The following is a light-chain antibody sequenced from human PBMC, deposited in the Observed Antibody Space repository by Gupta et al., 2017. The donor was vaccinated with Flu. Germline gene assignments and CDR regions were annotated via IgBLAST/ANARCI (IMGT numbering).Light chain of an antibody. CDR2: DVT. J-gene: IGLJ1*01. Sequence: TSSDVGGYNYVSWYQQHPSKAPKLMSYDVTERPSGIPDRFSGSKSGNTASLTVSGLQAEDEADYYCGSYAGSNNFVFGTGTKVTVL. CDR1: SSDVGGYNY. V-gene: IGLV2-8*01. CDR3: GSYAGSNNFV.